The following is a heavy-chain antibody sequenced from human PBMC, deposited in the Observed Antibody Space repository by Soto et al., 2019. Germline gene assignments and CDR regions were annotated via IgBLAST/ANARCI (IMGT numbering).Heavy chain of an antibody. CDR1: GYSFTSYW. CDR3: ARHGMVRDPRRLPMSMDV. D-gene: IGHD3-10*01. J-gene: IGHJ6*02. CDR2: IYPGDSNT. Sequence: GESLKISCKGSGYSFTSYWIGWVRQMPGKGLEWMGIIYPGDSNTRYSPSFQGQVTISADKSISTAYLQWSSLKASDTAMYYCARHGMVRDPRRLPMSMDVWGQGTTVTVSS. V-gene: IGHV5-51*01.